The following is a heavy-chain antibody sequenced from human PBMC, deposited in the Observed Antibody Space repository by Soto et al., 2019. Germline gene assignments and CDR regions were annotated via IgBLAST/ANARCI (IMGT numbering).Heavy chain of an antibody. J-gene: IGHJ6*02. D-gene: IGHD5-12*01. CDR1: GYTFTSYG. Sequence: ASVKVSCKASGYTFTSYGISWVRQAPGQGLEWMGWISAYNGSTNYAQKLQGRVTMTTDTSTSTAYMELRSLRSDDTAVYYCARDIGEWLRLSYGMDVWGQGTKVTVSS. V-gene: IGHV1-18*01. CDR3: ARDIGEWLRLSYGMDV. CDR2: ISAYNGST.